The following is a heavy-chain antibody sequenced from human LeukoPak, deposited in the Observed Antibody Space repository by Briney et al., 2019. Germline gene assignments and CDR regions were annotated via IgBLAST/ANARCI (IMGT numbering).Heavy chain of an antibody. V-gene: IGHV4-34*01. CDR3: ARVSWFPGTSYYYMDV. D-gene: IGHD1-1*01. CDR1: GGSFSGYY. CDR2: INHSGST. Sequence: KSSETLSLTCAVYGGSFSGYYWSWIRQPPGKGLEWIGEINHSGSTNYNPSLKSRVTISVDTSKNQFSLELTSVTAADTAVYYCARVSWFPGTSYYYMDVWGKGTTVTVSS. J-gene: IGHJ6*03.